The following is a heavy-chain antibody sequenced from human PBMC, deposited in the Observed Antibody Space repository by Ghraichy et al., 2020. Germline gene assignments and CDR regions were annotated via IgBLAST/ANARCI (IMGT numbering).Heavy chain of an antibody. CDR1: GFTVSSNY. Sequence: GGSLRLSCAASGFTVSSNYMSWVRQAPGKGLEWVSVIYSGGSTYYADSVKGRFTISRDNSKNTLYLQMNSLRAEDTAVYYCAREMYYDGSGSSYWGQGTLVTVSS. CDR3: AREMYYDGSGSSY. D-gene: IGHD3-10*01. CDR2: IYSGGST. J-gene: IGHJ4*02. V-gene: IGHV3-53*01.